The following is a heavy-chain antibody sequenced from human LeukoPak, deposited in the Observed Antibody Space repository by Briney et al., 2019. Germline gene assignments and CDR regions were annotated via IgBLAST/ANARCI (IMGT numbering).Heavy chain of an antibody. CDR2: INHSGST. V-gene: IGHV4-34*01. CDR1: GGSFSGYY. Sequence: PSETLSLTCAVYGGSFSGYYWSWIRQPPGKGLEWIGEINHSGSTNYNPSLKSRVTISVDTSKNQFSLKLSSVTAADTAVYYCARSIYSSLCDYWGQGTLVTVSS. J-gene: IGHJ4*02. D-gene: IGHD6-13*01. CDR3: ARSIYSSLCDY.